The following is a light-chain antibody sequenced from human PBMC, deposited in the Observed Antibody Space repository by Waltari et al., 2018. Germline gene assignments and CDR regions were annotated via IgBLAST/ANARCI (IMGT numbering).Light chain of an antibody. Sequence: QSALTQPPSASGSPGQSVPISCTGTSRDVGGDTLVPWSQQHPGEAPKLMIYEVTKRPSGVPDRFSGSKSGNTASLTVSGLQAEDEADYYCSSYAGSNNLVFGGGTKLTVL. CDR1: SRDVGGDTL. V-gene: IGLV2-8*01. CDR2: EVT. CDR3: SSYAGSNNLV. J-gene: IGLJ2*01.